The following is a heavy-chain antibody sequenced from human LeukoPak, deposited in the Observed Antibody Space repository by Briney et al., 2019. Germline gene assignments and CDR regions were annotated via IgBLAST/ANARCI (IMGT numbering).Heavy chain of an antibody. CDR1: GFTFSSYA. CDR2: ISYDGSNK. V-gene: IGHV3-30*04. CDR3: ARERSGWQTFDY. D-gene: IGHD6-19*01. J-gene: IGHJ4*02. Sequence: GGSLRLSCAASGFTFSSYAMHWVRQAPGKGLEWVAVISYDGSNKYYADSVKGRFTISRDNSKNTLYLQMNSLRAEDTAVYYCARERSGWQTFDYWGQGTLVTVSS.